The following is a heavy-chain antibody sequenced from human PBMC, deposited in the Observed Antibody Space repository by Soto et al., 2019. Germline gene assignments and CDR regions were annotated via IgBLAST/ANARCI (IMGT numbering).Heavy chain of an antibody. CDR3: ARDVAAAGTGYYYYYYGMDV. Sequence: GSLRLSCAASGFTFSSYSMNWVRQAPGKGLEWVSSISSSSSYIYYADSVKGRFTISRDNAKNSLYLQMNSLRAEDTAVYYCARDVAAAGTGYYYYYYGMDVWGQGTTVTVSS. D-gene: IGHD6-13*01. V-gene: IGHV3-21*01. J-gene: IGHJ6*02. CDR2: ISSSSSYI. CDR1: GFTFSSYS.